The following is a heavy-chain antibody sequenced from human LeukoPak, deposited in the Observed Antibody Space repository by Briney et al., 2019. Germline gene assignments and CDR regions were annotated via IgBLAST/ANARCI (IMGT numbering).Heavy chain of an antibody. D-gene: IGHD5-18*01. V-gene: IGHV1-46*01. CDR2: INPSGPST. CDR1: GYIFTHYY. Sequence: ASVKVSCKTSGYIFTHYYMNWVRQAPGQGLEWMGIINPSGPSTNYAQKFQGRVAMTRDMSTSTVYMELSSLTSDDTAVYYCARHEYSYGVDYWGQGTLITVSS. CDR3: ARHEYSYGVDY. J-gene: IGHJ4*02.